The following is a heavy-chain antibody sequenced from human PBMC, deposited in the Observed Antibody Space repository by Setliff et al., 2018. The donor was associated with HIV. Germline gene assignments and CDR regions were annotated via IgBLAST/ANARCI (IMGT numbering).Heavy chain of an antibody. V-gene: IGHV5-51*01. CDR3: ERRYYGSRGGYFDL. J-gene: IGHJ2*01. CDR1: GYSFTSYW. CDR2: IYPGDYET. Sequence: GESLKISCKGSGYSFTSYWIGWVRQMPGKGLEWMGIIYPGDYETRYSPSFQGQVTISADTSISTAYLQWSSLKASDTAMYYCERRYYGSRGGYFDLWGRGTLVTVSS. D-gene: IGHD3-10*01.